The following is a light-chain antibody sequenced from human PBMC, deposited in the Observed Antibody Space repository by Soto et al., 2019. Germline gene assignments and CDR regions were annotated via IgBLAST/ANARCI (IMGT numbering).Light chain of an antibody. J-gene: IGLJ1*01. CDR1: SSDVGGYNY. V-gene: IGLV2-14*01. CDR3: SSYTSSSTL. Sequence: QSVLTRPASVSGSPGQSITLSCTGTSSDVGGYNYVSWYQQHPGKAPKLMIYDVSNRPSGVSNRFSGSKSGNTASLTISGLQAEDEADYYCSSYTSSSTLFGTGTKVTVL. CDR2: DVS.